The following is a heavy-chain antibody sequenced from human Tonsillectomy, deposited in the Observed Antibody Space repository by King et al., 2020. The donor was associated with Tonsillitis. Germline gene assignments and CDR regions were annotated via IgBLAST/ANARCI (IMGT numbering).Heavy chain of an antibody. V-gene: IGHV3-7*01. CDR2: IKQDGSEK. CDR3: ARGAGSGSYYYFDY. D-gene: IGHD3-10*01. Sequence: VQLVESGGGLVQPGGSLRLSCAASGFTFSSYWMSWVRQAPGKGLEWVANIKQDGSEKYYVDSVKGRFTISRDNAKNSLYLQMNSLRAEDTAVYYCARGAGSGSYYYFDYWGQGTLVTVSS. J-gene: IGHJ4*02. CDR1: GFTFSSYW.